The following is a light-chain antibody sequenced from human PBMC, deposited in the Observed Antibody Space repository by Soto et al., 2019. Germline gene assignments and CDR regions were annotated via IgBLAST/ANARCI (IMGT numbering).Light chain of an antibody. J-gene: IGKJ5*01. V-gene: IGKV3-20*01. CDR1: QSVSSSC. CDR2: GAS. Sequence: EIRLTQSPGTLSLSPGERATLSCRASQSVSSSCLAWYQQKPGQAPRLLIHGASSRATGIPDRISGSGSGTDFTLTISRLEPEDFAVYYCQQYGSFPITFGQGTRLEIK. CDR3: QQYGSFPIT.